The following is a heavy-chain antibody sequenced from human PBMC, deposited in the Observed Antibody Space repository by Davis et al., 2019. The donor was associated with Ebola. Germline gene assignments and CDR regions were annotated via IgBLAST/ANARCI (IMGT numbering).Heavy chain of an antibody. CDR1: GGSISSSNW. CDR2: IYHSGST. Sequence: MPSETLSLTCAVSGGSISSSNWWSWVRQPPGKGLEWIGEIYHSGSTNYNPSLKSRVTISVDKSKNQFSLKLSSVTAADTAVYYCARHDTIWFGKLLYVLDAFDIWGQGTMVTVSS. D-gene: IGHD3-10*01. CDR3: ARHDTIWFGKLLYVLDAFDI. V-gene: IGHV4-4*02. J-gene: IGHJ3*02.